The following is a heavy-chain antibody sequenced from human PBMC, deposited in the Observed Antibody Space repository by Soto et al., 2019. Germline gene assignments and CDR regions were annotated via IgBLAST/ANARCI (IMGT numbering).Heavy chain of an antibody. CDR2: ISGYSGDT. CDR3: AREGVAPYYYYGMDV. Sequence: GASVKVSCKASGYTFTRYGISWVRQAPGQGLEWMGWISGYSGDTNYAQTFQGRVTMTTDTSTSTVHMEVRSLRSDDTAVYYCAREGVAPYYYYGMDVWGQGTPVTVSS. V-gene: IGHV1-18*01. D-gene: IGHD5-12*01. J-gene: IGHJ6*02. CDR1: GYTFTRYG.